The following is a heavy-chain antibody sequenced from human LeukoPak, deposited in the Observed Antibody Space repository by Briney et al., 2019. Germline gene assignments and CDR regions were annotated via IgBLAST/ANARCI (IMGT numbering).Heavy chain of an antibody. J-gene: IGHJ4*02. CDR2: ISSSSSTI. CDR1: GFTFSSYS. Sequence: GGSLRLSCAASGFTFSSYSMNWVRPAPGKGLEWVSYISSSSSTIYYADSVKGRFTISRDNAKNSLYLQMNSLRAEDTAVYYCARVGTTVVTPIDYWGQGTLVTVSS. D-gene: IGHD4-23*01. CDR3: ARVGTTVVTPIDY. V-gene: IGHV3-48*01.